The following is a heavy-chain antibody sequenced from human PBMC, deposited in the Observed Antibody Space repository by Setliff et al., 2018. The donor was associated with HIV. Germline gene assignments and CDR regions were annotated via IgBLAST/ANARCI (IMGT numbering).Heavy chain of an antibody. CDR2: IHYTGST. CDR1: GAPVSSGRYY. V-gene: IGHV4-39*07. D-gene: IGHD2-15*01. Sequence: SETLSLTCSVSGAPVSSGRYYWGWIRQPPGKGLEWIATIHYTGSTYYNPSLKNRVTISVDTSKNQLSLNVTSVTAADTAVYYCARSSRGYCSGGSCYGFDPWGQGNLVTVSS. J-gene: IGHJ5*02. CDR3: ARSSRGYCSGGSCYGFDP.